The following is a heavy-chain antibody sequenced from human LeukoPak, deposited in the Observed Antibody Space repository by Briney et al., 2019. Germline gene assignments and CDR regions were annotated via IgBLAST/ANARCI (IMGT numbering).Heavy chain of an antibody. V-gene: IGHV3-9*01. CDR1: GFTFDDYA. D-gene: IGHD3-10*01. CDR3: AKDIRGGSFGAFDY. Sequence: GRSLRLSCAASGFTFDDYAMHWVRQAPGKGLEWVSGISWNSGSIGYADSVKGRFTISRDNAKNSLYLQMNSLRAEDTALYYCAKDIRGGSFGAFDYWGQGTLVTVSS. CDR2: ISWNSGSI. J-gene: IGHJ4*02.